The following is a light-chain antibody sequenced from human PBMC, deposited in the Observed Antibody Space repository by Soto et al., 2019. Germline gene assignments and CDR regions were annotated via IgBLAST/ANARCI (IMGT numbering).Light chain of an antibody. CDR1: QSISYW. CDR2: DAS. CDR3: QQYSSYQWT. Sequence: DIQMTQSPSTLSASVGDRVSITCRASQSISYWLAWYQQKPGKAPKLLIFDASNLESGVPSRLSGSGAGTEFTLTISSLQPDDFATYYCQQYSSYQWTFGQGT. J-gene: IGKJ1*01. V-gene: IGKV1-5*01.